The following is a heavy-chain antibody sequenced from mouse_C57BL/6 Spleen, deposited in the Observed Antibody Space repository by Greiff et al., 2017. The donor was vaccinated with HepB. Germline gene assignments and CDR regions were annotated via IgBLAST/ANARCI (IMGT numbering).Heavy chain of an antibody. D-gene: IGHD2-4*01. CDR2: IYPGNSDT. V-gene: IGHV1-5*01. J-gene: IGHJ2*01. Sequence: VQLQQSGTVLARPGASVKMSCKTSGYTFTSYWMHWIKQRPGQGLEWIGAIYPGNSDTSYNQKFKGKAKLTAVTSASTAYMELSSLTNEDSAVYYCTRNYYDYDEGVDYWGQGTTLTVSS. CDR1: GYTFTSYW. CDR3: TRNYYDYDEGVDY.